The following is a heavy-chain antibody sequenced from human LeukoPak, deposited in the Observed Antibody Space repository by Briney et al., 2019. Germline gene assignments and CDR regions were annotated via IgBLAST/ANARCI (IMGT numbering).Heavy chain of an antibody. V-gene: IGHV1-24*01. CDR1: GYTLTELS. CDR2: FDPEDGET. D-gene: IGHD2-2*01. J-gene: IGHJ5*02. Sequence: ASVKVSCKVSGYTLTELSMHWVRQAPGKGLEWMGGFDPEDGETIYAQKFQGGVTMTEDTSTDTAYMELSSLRSEDTAVYYCALVVPAAIHNWFDPWGQGTLVTVSS. CDR3: ALVVPAAIHNWFDP.